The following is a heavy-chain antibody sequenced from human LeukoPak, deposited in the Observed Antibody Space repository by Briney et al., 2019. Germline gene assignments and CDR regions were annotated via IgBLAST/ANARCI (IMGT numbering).Heavy chain of an antibody. V-gene: IGHV3-11*04. CDR3: ASQDIGGYYYYYMDV. J-gene: IGHJ6*03. D-gene: IGHD5-12*01. CDR2: ISSSGSTI. Sequence: GGSLRLSCAASGFTFSDYYMSWIRQAPGKGLEWVSYISSSGSTIYYADSVKGRFTISRDNAKNSLYLQMNSLRAEDTAVDYCASQDIGGYYYYYMDVWGKGTTVTVSS. CDR1: GFTFSDYY.